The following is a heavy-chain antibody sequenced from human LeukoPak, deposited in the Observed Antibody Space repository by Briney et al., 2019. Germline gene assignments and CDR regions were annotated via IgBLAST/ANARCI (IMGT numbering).Heavy chain of an antibody. D-gene: IGHD3-22*01. V-gene: IGHV3-66*01. Sequence: PGGSLRLSCAASGFTVRSNYMSWVRQAPGKGLEWVSVLYGGGSTYYADSVKGRFTISRDNAKNSLYLQMNSLRAEDTAVYYCARDRSELYYYDSSGYYPIGYWGQGTLVTVSS. CDR1: GFTVRSNY. J-gene: IGHJ4*02. CDR3: ARDRSELYYYDSSGYYPIGY. CDR2: LYGGGST.